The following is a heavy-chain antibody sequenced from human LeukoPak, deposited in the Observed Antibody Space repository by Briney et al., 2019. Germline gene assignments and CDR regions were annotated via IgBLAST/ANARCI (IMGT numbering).Heavy chain of an antibody. CDR2: ISAYNGNT. D-gene: IGHD3-10*01. Sequence: ASVKVSCKASGYTFTSYGISWVRQAPGQGLEWMGWISAYNGNTNYAQKLQGRVTMTTDTSTSTAYMELRSLRSDDTAVYYCARDLYSYGSGTYRGYWGQGTLVTVSS. CDR3: ARDLYSYGSGTYRGY. CDR1: GYTFTSYG. J-gene: IGHJ4*02. V-gene: IGHV1-18*01.